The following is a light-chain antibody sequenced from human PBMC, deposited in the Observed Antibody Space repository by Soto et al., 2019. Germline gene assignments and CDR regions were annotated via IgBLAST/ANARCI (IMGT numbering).Light chain of an antibody. V-gene: IGLV2-14*03. CDR2: NVY. CDR3: SAYTVSRTYV. CDR1: SSDVGAYNF. J-gene: IGLJ1*01. Sequence: QSALAQPASVSGSPGQSITISCTGTSSDVGAYNFVSWHQQHPGKAPKRLIYNVYDRPSGISYRFSGSKSGHTASLTISGLQGEDEADYYCSAYTVSRTYVFGTGTKATV.